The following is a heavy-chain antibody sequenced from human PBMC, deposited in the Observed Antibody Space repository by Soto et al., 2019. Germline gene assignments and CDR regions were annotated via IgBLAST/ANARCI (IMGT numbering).Heavy chain of an antibody. CDR1: GYTFTSYD. CDR3: ARVAGQLIAADV. D-gene: IGHD2-8*01. J-gene: IGHJ6*02. Sequence: QVQLVQSGAEVKKPGASVKVSCKASGYTFTSYDINWVRQATGQGLEWMGWMNPNSGNTGYAQKFQGRVTMTRNTSIRTAYMELSSRRSEDTAVYYCARVAGQLIAADVWGQGTTVTVSS. V-gene: IGHV1-8*01. CDR2: MNPNSGNT.